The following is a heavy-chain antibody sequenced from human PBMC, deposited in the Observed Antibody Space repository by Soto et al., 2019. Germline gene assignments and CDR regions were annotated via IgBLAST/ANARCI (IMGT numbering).Heavy chain of an antibody. CDR2: ISYDGSNK. CDR1: GFTFSSYA. D-gene: IGHD6-13*01. Sequence: VGSLRLSCAASGFTFSSYAMHWVRQAPGKGLEWAAVISYDGSNKYYADSVKGRFNISRDNSKNTLYLQMNSLRAEDTAVYYCARDSSNYFDYWGQGTLVTVSS. CDR3: ARDSSNYFDY. J-gene: IGHJ4*02. V-gene: IGHV3-30-3*01.